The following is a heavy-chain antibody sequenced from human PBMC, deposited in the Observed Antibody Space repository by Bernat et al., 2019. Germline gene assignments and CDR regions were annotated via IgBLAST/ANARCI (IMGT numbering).Heavy chain of an antibody. CDR3: ASRKQRGWFDP. J-gene: IGHJ5*02. CDR2: INHSGST. D-gene: IGHD6-25*01. Sequence: QVQLQQWGAGLLKPSETLSLTCAVYGGSFSGYYWSWIRQPPGKGLEWIGEINHSGSTNYNPSLKSRVTISVDTSKNQFSLKLSSVTAADTAVYHCASRKQRGWFDPWGQGTLVTVSS. CDR1: GGSFSGYY. V-gene: IGHV4-34*01.